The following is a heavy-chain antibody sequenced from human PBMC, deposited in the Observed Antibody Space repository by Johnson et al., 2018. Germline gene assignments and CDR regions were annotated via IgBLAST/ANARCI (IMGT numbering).Heavy chain of an antibody. J-gene: IGHJ6*03. Sequence: EVQLVESGGGLVQPGGSLRLSCAASGFTFSSYSMNWVRQAPGKGLEWVSYISSSGSTIYYADSVKGRFTIARDNAKNSLYLQMNSLRAVDTALYYCARYCSSTSCFVLDLGDDMDVWGKGTTVTVSS. V-gene: IGHV3-48*04. CDR2: ISSSGSTI. D-gene: IGHD2-2*01. CDR3: ARYCSSTSCFVLDLGDDMDV. CDR1: GFTFSSYS.